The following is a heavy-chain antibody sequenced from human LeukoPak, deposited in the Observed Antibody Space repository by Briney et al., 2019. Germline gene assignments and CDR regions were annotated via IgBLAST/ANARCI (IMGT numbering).Heavy chain of an antibody. CDR3: ARGRLTMVRGAPLDY. V-gene: IGHV4-39*07. J-gene: IGHJ4*02. Sequence: SETLSLTCTVSGGSISSSTYYWGWIRQPPGKGLEWIGSIHYTGNTYYNPSLKSRVTISVDTSKNQFSLKLSSVTAADTAVYYCARGRLTMVRGAPLDYWGQGTLVTVSS. D-gene: IGHD3-10*01. CDR1: GGSISSSTYY. CDR2: IHYTGNT.